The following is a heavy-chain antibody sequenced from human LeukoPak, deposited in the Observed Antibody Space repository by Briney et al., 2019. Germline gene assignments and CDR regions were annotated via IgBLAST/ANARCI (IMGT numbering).Heavy chain of an antibody. Sequence: SETLSLTCAVYGGSFSGYYWSWIRQPPGKGLEWIGEINHSGSTNYNPSLKSRVTISIDTSKNQFSLKLSSVTAADTAVYYCASGYDSSGYSAAYWGQGTLVTVSS. J-gene: IGHJ4*02. CDR1: GGSFSGYY. CDR2: INHSGST. V-gene: IGHV4-34*01. D-gene: IGHD3-22*01. CDR3: ASGYDSSGYSAAY.